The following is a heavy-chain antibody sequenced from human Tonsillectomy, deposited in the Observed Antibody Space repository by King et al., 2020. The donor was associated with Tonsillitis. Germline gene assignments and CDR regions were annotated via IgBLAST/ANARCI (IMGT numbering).Heavy chain of an antibody. CDR3: ARVRGRRELQMAPMKNAFDI. V-gene: IGHV4-61*02. CDR2: IYISGST. J-gene: IGHJ3*02. Sequence: VQLKESGPGLVKPSQTLSLNCTVSGGSISSGSDYWSWIRQPAGKGLEWIGRIYISGSTHYNPSLKSRVTISVDTSKNQISLKLSSVTAADTAVYYCARVRGRRELQMAPMKNAFDIWGQGTMVTVSS. D-gene: IGHD5-24*01. CDR1: GGSISSGSDY.